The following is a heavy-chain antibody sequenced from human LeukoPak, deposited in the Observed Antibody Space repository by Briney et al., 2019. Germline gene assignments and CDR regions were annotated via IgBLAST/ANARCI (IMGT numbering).Heavy chain of an antibody. V-gene: IGHV1-2*02. J-gene: IGHJ4*02. CDR3: AREERWLVQRNFDY. CDR2: INPNSGGT. CDR1: GYTFTGYY. D-gene: IGHD6-19*01. Sequence: ASVKVSCKAYGYTFTGYYMLWVRQAPGQGLEWIGWINPNSGGTNYAQKFQGRVTMTRDTSISTAYMELSRLRSDDTAVYYCAREERWLVQRNFDYWGQGTLVTVSS.